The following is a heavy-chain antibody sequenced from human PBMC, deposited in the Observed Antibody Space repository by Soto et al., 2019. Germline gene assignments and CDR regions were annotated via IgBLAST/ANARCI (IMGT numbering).Heavy chain of an antibody. J-gene: IGHJ4*02. V-gene: IGHV4-4*07. CDR1: GASITNFY. CDR2: TYTRGST. CDR3: ARGGAYYFDS. D-gene: IGHD3-16*01. Sequence: SETLSLTCPVSGASITNFYWSWIRQSARKGLEWIGRTYTRGSTDYNPSLKSRVTMSIDTSKNQVSLTLTSVTAADTAVYYCARGGAYYFDSWGQGILVTVSS.